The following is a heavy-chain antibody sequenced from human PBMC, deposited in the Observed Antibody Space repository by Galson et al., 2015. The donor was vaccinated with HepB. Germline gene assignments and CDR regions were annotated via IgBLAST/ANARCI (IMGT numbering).Heavy chain of an antibody. V-gene: IGHV3-30*18. D-gene: IGHD5-18*01. CDR1: GFTFSSYG. Sequence: SLRLSCAASGFTFSSYGMHWVRQAPGKGLEWVAVISYDGSNKYYADSVKGRFTISRDNSKNTLYLQMNSLRAEDTAVYYCAKANSYATPYFDYWGQGTLVTVSS. CDR2: ISYDGSNK. J-gene: IGHJ4*02. CDR3: AKANSYATPYFDY.